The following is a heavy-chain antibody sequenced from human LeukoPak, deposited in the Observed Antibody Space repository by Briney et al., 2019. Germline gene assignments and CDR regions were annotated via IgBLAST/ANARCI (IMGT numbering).Heavy chain of an antibody. CDR1: GFTFSSYA. Sequence: SGGSLRLSCVASGFTFSSYAMSWVRQAPGKGLEWVSAISGSGVTTHYAGSVKGRFSISRDNSKNTLYLYMNSLRAEDTAVYYCAKDLSSGWYWYFDLWGRGTLVTVSS. V-gene: IGHV3-23*01. CDR2: ISGSGVTT. CDR3: AKDLSSGWYWYFDL. J-gene: IGHJ2*01. D-gene: IGHD6-19*01.